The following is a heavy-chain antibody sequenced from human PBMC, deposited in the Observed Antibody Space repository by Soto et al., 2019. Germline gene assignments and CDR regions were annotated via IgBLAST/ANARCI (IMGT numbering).Heavy chain of an antibody. CDR1: GFIFSNAW. V-gene: IGHV3-15*01. CDR2: IKSKADGETV. Sequence: EVQLVESGGGLVKPGGSLRLSCVASGFIFSNAWMRWVRQAPGKGLAWVGRIKSKADGETVDYAAPVKGRFTISRDDSRNTLYLPMSSLKTEDTGVDYCMTDQEPWGQGTLVTVSS. CDR3: MTDQEP. D-gene: IGHD1-1*01. J-gene: IGHJ4*02.